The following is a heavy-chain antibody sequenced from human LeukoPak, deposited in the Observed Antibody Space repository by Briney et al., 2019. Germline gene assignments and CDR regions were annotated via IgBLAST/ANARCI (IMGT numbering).Heavy chain of an antibody. V-gene: IGHV4-59*01. Sequence: SETLSLTCTVSGGSISSYYWSWIRQPPGKGLEWIGYIYYSGSTNYNPSLKSRVTISVDTSKNQFSLKLSSVIAADTAVYYCARSLRYYDILTGYSPGGWFDPWGQGTLVTVSS. J-gene: IGHJ5*02. CDR2: IYYSGST. CDR1: GGSISSYY. D-gene: IGHD3-9*01. CDR3: ARSLRYYDILTGYSPGGWFDP.